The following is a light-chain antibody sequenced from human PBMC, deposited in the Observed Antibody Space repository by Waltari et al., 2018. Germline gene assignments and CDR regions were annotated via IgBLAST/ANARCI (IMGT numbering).Light chain of an antibody. J-gene: IGKJ1*01. V-gene: IGKV3-20*01. CDR2: GAS. Sequence: EIVLTQSPGTLSLSPGERVTLSCRASQSVGRTLVWYQQKPGQAPRLLMYGASIRATGIPDRFSGSGSGTDFSLTISRLEPEDFAVYYCQHYVRLSVTFGQGTKVEIK. CDR1: QSVGRT. CDR3: QHYVRLSVT.